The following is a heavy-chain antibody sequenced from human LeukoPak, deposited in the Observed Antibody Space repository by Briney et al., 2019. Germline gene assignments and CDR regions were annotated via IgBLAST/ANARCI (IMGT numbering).Heavy chain of an antibody. V-gene: IGHV1-69*04. J-gene: IGHJ6*02. CDR3: AVGDIVVVVAAISYYYGMDV. CDR1: GGTFSSYA. CDR2: IIPFLGIA. Sequence: SVNVSCKASGGTFSSYAIIWLRQAPGQGLEWLGRIIPFLGIANYAQKFQGRVTITADKSTSTAYMELSSLRSEDTAVYYCAVGDIVVVVAAISYYYGMDVWGQGTTVTVSS. D-gene: IGHD2-15*01.